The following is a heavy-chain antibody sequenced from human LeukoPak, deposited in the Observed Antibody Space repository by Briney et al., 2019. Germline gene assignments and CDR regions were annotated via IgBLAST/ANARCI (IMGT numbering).Heavy chain of an antibody. CDR2: IHYSGST. CDR1: GTSISSYF. Sequence: SETLSLTCAVSGTSISSYFWSWIRQPPGKGLEWLAYIHYSGSTNYNPSLKSRLTISVDTSKNQFSLKLSSVTAADTAVYYRARDVTWPGGYSYGYNWFDPWGQGTLVTVSS. V-gene: IGHV4-59*01. CDR3: ARDVTWPGGYSYGYNWFDP. D-gene: IGHD5-18*01. J-gene: IGHJ5*02.